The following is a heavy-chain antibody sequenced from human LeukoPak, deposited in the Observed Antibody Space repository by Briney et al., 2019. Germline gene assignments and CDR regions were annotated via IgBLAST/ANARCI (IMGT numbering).Heavy chain of an antibody. J-gene: IGHJ4*02. D-gene: IGHD2-15*01. CDR1: GGSISTYY. CDR2: IYTGGST. V-gene: IGHV4-4*07. Sequence: PSETLSLTCTVSGGSISTYYWSWIRQPAGKGLEWIGRIYTGGSTDYNPSLKSRVTLSVDTSKNQFSLKLSSVTAADTAVYYCARREGSKGFDYWGQGTLVTVSS. CDR3: ARREGSKGFDY.